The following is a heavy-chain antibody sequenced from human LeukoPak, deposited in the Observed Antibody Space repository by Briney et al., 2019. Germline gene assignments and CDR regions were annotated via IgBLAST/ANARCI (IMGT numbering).Heavy chain of an antibody. D-gene: IGHD2-15*01. CDR2: ISSSSSTI. Sequence: PGGSLRLSCAASGFTFSSYIMNWVRQAPGKGLEWVSYISSSSSTIYYADSVKGRFTISRDNAKNSLYLQMNSLRAEDTAVYYCARATGLVVFDYWGQGTLVTVSS. V-gene: IGHV3-48*01. CDR1: GFTFSSYI. CDR3: ARATGLVVFDY. J-gene: IGHJ4*02.